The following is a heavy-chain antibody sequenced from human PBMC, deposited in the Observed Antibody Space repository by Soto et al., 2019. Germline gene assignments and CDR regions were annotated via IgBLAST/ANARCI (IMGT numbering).Heavy chain of an antibody. CDR3: ARVGPYDYDGSGYYYKDY. CDR1: GYTFTRYG. J-gene: IGHJ4*02. D-gene: IGHD3-22*01. CDR2: ISAYNGNT. Sequence: QVQLLQSGAEVKKPGASVKVSCKASGYTFTRYGISWVRQAPGQGLEWMGWISAYNGNTNYAQKLQGRVTITSDTTTRPAYMEVRSPRSDATAVYYRARVGPYDYDGSGYYYKDYWGRGTLVTVCS. V-gene: IGHV1-18*01.